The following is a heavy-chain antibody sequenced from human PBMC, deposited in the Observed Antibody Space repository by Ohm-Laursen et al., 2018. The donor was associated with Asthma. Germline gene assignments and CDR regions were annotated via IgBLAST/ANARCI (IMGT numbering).Heavy chain of an antibody. CDR2: IIPIFGTA. D-gene: IGHD5-24*01. CDR1: GGTFSSYA. CDR3: AKGGMATRSFDY. Sequence: SVKVSCNASGGTFSSYAISWVRQAPGQGLEWMGGIIPIFGTANYAQKFQGRVTITADESTSTAYMELSSLRSEDTAVYYCAKGGMATRSFDYWGQGTLVTVSS. V-gene: IGHV1-69*13. J-gene: IGHJ4*02.